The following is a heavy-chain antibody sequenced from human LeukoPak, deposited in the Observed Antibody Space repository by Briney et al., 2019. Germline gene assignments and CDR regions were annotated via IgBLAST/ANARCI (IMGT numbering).Heavy chain of an antibody. CDR3: AKRDNNDNYSEIDVFDF. CDR1: GFTFSSYA. CDR2: ISGSGGST. V-gene: IGHV3-23*01. D-gene: IGHD3-22*01. J-gene: IGHJ3*01. Sequence: GGSLRLSCAASGFTFSSYAMRWVRQARGKGLGWVSAISGSGGSTYYADSVKGRLTISRDNSKNEVELQMSSLRAEDTAVYYCAKRDNNDNYSEIDVFDFWGHGTTVTVSS.